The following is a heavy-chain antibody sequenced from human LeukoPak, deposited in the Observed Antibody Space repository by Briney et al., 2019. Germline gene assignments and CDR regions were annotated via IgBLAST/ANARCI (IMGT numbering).Heavy chain of an antibody. D-gene: IGHD1-14*01. CDR2: ITSDGFIT. V-gene: IGHV3-74*03. CDR3: ARDWYHAIDY. Sequence: GGSLRLSCAASRFSFSAAWMHWVRQSPGKGVVWGARITSDGFITTYAESVKGRFTISRDNAKNTLYLQMNSLRLEDTAIYYCARDWYHAIDYWGQGALVTVSS. CDR1: RFSFSAAW. J-gene: IGHJ4*02.